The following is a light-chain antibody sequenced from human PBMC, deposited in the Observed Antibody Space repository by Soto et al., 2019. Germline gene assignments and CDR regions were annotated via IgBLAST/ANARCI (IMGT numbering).Light chain of an antibody. CDR1: QSVSSSH. V-gene: IGKV3-20*01. CDR2: AAS. CDR3: QQYGYSPIT. J-gene: IGKJ5*01. Sequence: IVLTQSPGPLSLSPGERATLSCRASQSVSSSHLAWYQHKPGQAPRPIIYAASSRATGSPDRFSGGGSGTDCTLTISRLEPEDVAVYYCQQYGYSPITLGQGTRLEIK.